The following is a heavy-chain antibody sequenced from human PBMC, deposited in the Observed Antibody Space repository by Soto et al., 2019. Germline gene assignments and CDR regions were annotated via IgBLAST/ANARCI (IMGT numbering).Heavy chain of an antibody. CDR2: IIPIFGTA. Sequence: QVQLVQSGAEVKKPGSSVKVSCKASGGTFSSYAISWVRQAPGQGLEWMGGIIPIFGTANYAQKFQGRVTITADESTSTAYMELSILRSEDTAVYYCARDGEGQPYCSSTSCYEYFQHWGQGTLVTVSS. CDR3: ARDGEGQPYCSSTSCYEYFQH. D-gene: IGHD2-2*01. V-gene: IGHV1-69*01. J-gene: IGHJ1*01. CDR1: GGTFSSYA.